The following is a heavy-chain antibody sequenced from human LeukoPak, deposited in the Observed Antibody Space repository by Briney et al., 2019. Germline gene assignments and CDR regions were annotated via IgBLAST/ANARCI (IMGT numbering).Heavy chain of an antibody. CDR1: SYTFTSYG. Sequence: ASVKVSCKASSYTFTSYGISWARQAPGQGLEWMGWISAYNGNTNYAQKLQGRVTMTTDTSTSTAYMELRSLRSDDTAVFYCARVEQWLPPRYWGQGTLVTVSS. V-gene: IGHV1-18*01. CDR2: ISAYNGNT. CDR3: ARVEQWLPPRY. D-gene: IGHD6-19*01. J-gene: IGHJ4*02.